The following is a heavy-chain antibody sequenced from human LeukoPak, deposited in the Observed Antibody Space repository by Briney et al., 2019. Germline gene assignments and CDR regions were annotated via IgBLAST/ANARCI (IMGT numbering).Heavy chain of an antibody. CDR1: GDSVSNKSAT. Sequence: SQTLSLTCAISGDSVSNKSATWNWIRQSPSRGLQWLGRTYYRSKWYNDYAVSVKSRININPDTSKNQFSLQLNSVTPDDTAVYYCARDHDFAFDNWGQGTLVTVSS. CDR2: TYYRSKWYN. V-gene: IGHV6-1*01. J-gene: IGHJ4*02. D-gene: IGHD2-21*02. CDR3: ARDHDFAFDN.